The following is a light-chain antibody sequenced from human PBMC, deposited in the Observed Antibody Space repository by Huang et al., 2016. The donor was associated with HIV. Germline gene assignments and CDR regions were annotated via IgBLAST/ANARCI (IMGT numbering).Light chain of an antibody. CDR1: QSVRSSY. J-gene: IGKJ2*01. CDR2: GAS. V-gene: IGKV3-20*01. CDR3: QQYGSSPPYT. Sequence: EIVLTQSPGTLFLSPGERVTLSCRASQSVRSSYLAWYQQKPGQAPRLLIFGASNRATAIPDRFSGSGSGTDFTLTISRLEPEDFAVYYCQQYGSSPPYTFGQGTKLEIK.